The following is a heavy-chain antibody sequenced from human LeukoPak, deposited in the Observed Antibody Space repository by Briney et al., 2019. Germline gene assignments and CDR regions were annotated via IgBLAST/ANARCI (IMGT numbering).Heavy chain of an antibody. CDR2: IYSGGST. Sequence: PGGSLRLSCAASGFTVSSNYMSWVRQAPGKGLEWVSVIYSGGSTYYADSVKGRFTISRDNSKNTLYLQMNSLRAEDTAVYYCARGEDGSGSYYSLDYWGQGTLVTVSS. D-gene: IGHD3-10*01. CDR1: GFTVSSNY. CDR3: ARGEDGSGSYYSLDY. J-gene: IGHJ4*02. V-gene: IGHV3-53*01.